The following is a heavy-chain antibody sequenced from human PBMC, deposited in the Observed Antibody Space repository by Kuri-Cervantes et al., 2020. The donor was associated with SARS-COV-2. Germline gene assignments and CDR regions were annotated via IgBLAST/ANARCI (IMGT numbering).Heavy chain of an antibody. CDR1: GGTFSSCA. CDR2: IIPIFGTA. CDR3: ARAEEYSGIPNPKPFDP. Sequence: SVKVSCKASGGTFSSCAISWVRQAPGQGLEWMGGIIPIFGTANYAQKFQGRVTITADKSTSTAYMELSSLRSEDTAVYYCARAEEYSGIPNPKPFDPWGQGTLVTVSS. V-gene: IGHV1-69*06. D-gene: IGHD1-26*01. J-gene: IGHJ5*02.